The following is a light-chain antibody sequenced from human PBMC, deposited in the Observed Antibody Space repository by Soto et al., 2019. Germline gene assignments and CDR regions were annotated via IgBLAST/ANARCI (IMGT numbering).Light chain of an antibody. V-gene: IGLV1-47*01. CDR3: AAWNDSLSGTV. CDR2: RNN. J-gene: IGLJ1*01. CDR1: SSNIGSNY. Sequence: QSVLTQPPSASGTPGQRVTISCSGSSSNIGSNYVYWYQQLPGTAPKLLIYRNNQRPSGVPDRFSGSKSGTSASLAISGLRSEYEADYYCAAWNDSLSGTVFGTGTKVPVL.